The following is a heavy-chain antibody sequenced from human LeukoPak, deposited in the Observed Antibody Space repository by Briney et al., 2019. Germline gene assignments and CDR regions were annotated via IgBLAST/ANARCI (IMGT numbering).Heavy chain of an antibody. CDR2: FFLKGST. Sequence: SETLSLTCTVSGYSITSAYYWGWIRQPPGKGLEWIGSFFLKGSTYYNPSLKSRVTISVDTSKNQFSLTLSSVTAADTAVYYCARGVPIPYYFDYWGQGTLVTVSS. D-gene: IGHD2-21*01. V-gene: IGHV4-38-2*02. CDR3: ARGVPIPYYFDY. CDR1: GYSITSAYY. J-gene: IGHJ4*02.